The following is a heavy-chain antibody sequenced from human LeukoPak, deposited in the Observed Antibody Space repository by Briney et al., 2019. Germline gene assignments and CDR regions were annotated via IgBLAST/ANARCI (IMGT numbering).Heavy chain of an antibody. V-gene: IGHV4-4*07. Sequence: PSETLSLXCTVSGGSISSYYWSWIRQPAGKGLEWIGRIYTSGSTNYNPSLKSRVTMSLDTSKNQFSLKLSSVTAADTAVYYCAREIMSDYGGNTDAFDIWGQGTMVTVSS. J-gene: IGHJ3*02. CDR1: GGSISSYY. CDR2: IYTSGST. CDR3: AREIMSDYGGNTDAFDI. D-gene: IGHD4-23*01.